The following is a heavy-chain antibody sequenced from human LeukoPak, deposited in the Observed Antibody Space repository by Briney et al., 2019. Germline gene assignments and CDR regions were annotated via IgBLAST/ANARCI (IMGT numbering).Heavy chain of an antibody. Sequence: ASVKVSCNASGYTFTGNYMHWVRQAPGQGLEWMGWINPNSGGTNYAQKFQGRVAMTRDTSISTAYMELSRLRSDDTAVYYCARDRRGAYNYYYMDVWGEGTTVTVSS. D-gene: IGHD3-10*01. CDR3: ARDRRGAYNYYYMDV. J-gene: IGHJ6*03. CDR1: GYTFTGNY. CDR2: INPNSGGT. V-gene: IGHV1-2*02.